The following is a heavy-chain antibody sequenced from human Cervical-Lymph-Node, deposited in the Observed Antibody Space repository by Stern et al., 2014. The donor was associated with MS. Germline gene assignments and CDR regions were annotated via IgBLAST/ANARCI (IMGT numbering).Heavy chain of an antibody. Sequence: VQLVQSGAEVQKPGASVKVSCKASGYTFPHFALHWVRQAPGQRLEWMGWITAGNDYTYYSQKFQGRVTITRDTSASTVSLEMNNLRSEDTAMYYCAVEWLFDALYIWGQGTMVTVSS. CDR1: GYTFPHFA. D-gene: IGHD3-22*01. V-gene: IGHV1-3*01. CDR3: AVEWLFDALYI. CDR2: ITAGNDYT. J-gene: IGHJ3*02.